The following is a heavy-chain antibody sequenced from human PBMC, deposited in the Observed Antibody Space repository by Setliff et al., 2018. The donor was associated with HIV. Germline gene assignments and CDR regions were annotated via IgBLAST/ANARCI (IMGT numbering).Heavy chain of an antibody. Sequence: GGSLRLSCAASGFTFSSYNMNWVRQAPGKGLEWVSSISSGGNYIYYRDSMKGRFTISRDNARNSLFLQMNGLRAEDTAVYYCARDPGMQLRYAFDFWGQGTPVTVSS. V-gene: IGHV3-21*01. J-gene: IGHJ4*02. CDR1: GFTFSSYN. CDR2: ISSGGNYI. D-gene: IGHD3-9*01. CDR3: ARDPGMQLRYAFDF.